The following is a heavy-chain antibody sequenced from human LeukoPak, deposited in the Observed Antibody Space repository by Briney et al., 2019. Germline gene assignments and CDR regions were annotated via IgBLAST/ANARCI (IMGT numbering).Heavy chain of an antibody. CDR1: GGSISSGDYY. CDR2: IYYSGST. D-gene: IGHD3-22*01. CDR3: ARDSYYDSSGYYPADAFDI. V-gene: IGHV4-30-4*01. Sequence: PSETLSLTCTVSGGSISSGDYYWSWIRQPPGKGLEWIGYIYYSGSTYYNPSLKSRVTISVDTSKNQFSLKLSPVTAADTAVYYCARDSYYDSSGYYPADAFDIWGQGTMVTVSS. J-gene: IGHJ3*02.